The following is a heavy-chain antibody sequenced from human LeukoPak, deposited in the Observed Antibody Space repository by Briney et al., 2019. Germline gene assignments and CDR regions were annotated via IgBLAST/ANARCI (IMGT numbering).Heavy chain of an antibody. D-gene: IGHD3-10*01. Sequence: PGGSLRLSCAASGFSFSSYNMNWVRQAPGKGLEWVSYISSSSSAIYYADSVKGRFTISRDNAKDSLFLLMNSLRDEDTAVYYCAGQYYYGSGTFDCWGQGTLVTVSS. J-gene: IGHJ4*02. CDR3: AGQYYYGSGTFDC. CDR1: GFSFSSYN. V-gene: IGHV3-48*02. CDR2: ISSSSSAI.